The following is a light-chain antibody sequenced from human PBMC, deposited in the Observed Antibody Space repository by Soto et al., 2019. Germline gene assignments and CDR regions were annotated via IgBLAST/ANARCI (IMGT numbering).Light chain of an antibody. V-gene: IGKV1-33*01. CDR2: DAS. Sequence: DLQMTQSPSSLSASIGDRVTITCQASRDISVYLNWYQHKPGKPPKLLVFDASNLQTGVPSRFSGSGSGTHFSLTISSLQPEDIATYYCQQYDNFPPYTFGQGTKLDIK. CDR1: RDISVY. J-gene: IGKJ2*01. CDR3: QQYDNFPPYT.